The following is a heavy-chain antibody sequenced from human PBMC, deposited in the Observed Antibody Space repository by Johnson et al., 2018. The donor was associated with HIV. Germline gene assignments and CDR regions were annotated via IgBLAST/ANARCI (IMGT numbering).Heavy chain of an antibody. D-gene: IGHD5-18*01. J-gene: IGHJ3*02. CDR1: GFTFSSYA. V-gene: IGHV3-64*01. Sequence: MQLVESGGGVVQPGRSLRLSCAASGFTFSSYAMHWVRQAPGKGLEYVSAISSNGGSTYYANSVKGIFTISRDNSKNTLYLQMGSLRAEDMAVYYCARELQLWFSAFDIWGQGTMVTVSS. CDR2: ISSNGGST. CDR3: ARELQLWFSAFDI.